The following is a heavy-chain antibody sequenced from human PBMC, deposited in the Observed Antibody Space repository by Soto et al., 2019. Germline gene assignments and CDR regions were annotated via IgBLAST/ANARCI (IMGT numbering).Heavy chain of an antibody. V-gene: IGHV4-59*08. CDR3: AGSGYYHNSGMDV. J-gene: IGHJ6*02. Sequence: SETLSLTCTVYGGSISGYYWSWIRQSPEKGLEYIGYISYSGSTNYNPSLKSRVTTSLDTSKNQFSLKLSSVTAADSAIYYCAGSGYYHNSGMDVWGQGTTVTVSS. CDR1: GGSISGYY. D-gene: IGHD3-22*01. CDR2: ISYSGST.